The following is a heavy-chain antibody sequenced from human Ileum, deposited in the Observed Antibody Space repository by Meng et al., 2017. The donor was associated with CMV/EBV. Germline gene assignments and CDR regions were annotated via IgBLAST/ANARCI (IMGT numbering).Heavy chain of an antibody. V-gene: IGHV4-4*07. CDR1: GGSISSYS. D-gene: IGHD2-15*01. CDR3: ARGDPDGYCAGGSCYRYWYFDV. J-gene: IGHJ2*01. CDR2: IYSSVGA. Sequence: QWRFRRSGPGLVKPSGTLSLTCTVSGGSISSYSWSWIRQPAGKGLEWIGRIYSSVGANYSPSLKSRATMSVDMSKNEVSLKLSAVTAADTAVYYCARGDPDGYCAGGSCYRYWYFDVWGRGTLVTVSS.